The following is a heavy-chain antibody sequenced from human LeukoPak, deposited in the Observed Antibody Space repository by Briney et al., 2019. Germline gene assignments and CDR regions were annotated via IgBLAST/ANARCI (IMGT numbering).Heavy chain of an antibody. CDR3: ARDAKAHDYGDYPSGY. CDR1: GFTFDDYG. V-gene: IGHV3-20*04. Sequence: GGSLRLSCAASGFTFDDYGMSWVRQAPGKGLEWVSGINWNGGSTGYADSVKGRFTISRDNAKNSLYLQMNSLGAEDTALYYCARDAKAHDYGDYPSGYWGQGTLVTVSS. CDR2: INWNGGST. J-gene: IGHJ4*02. D-gene: IGHD4-17*01.